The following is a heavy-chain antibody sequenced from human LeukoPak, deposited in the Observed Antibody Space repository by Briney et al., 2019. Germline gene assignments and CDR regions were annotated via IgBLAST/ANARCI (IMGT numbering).Heavy chain of an antibody. CDR2: ISGGGGTT. CDR3: AKVHTSGWSRTSYSFGS. Sequence: PGGSLRLSCAASGFTFNSYALNWVRQAPGKGLQWVSFISGGGGTTDYADSVKGRFTISRDNSKKTLYLQMNSLRAEDTAVYYCAKVHTSGWSRTSYSFGSWGQGTLVTVSS. J-gene: IGHJ4*02. V-gene: IGHV3-23*01. D-gene: IGHD6-19*01. CDR1: GFTFNSYA.